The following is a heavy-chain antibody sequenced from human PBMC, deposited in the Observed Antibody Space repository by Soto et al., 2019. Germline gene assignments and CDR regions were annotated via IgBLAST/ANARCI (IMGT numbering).Heavy chain of an antibody. CDR3: ARAPPGPSPRWVL. J-gene: IGHJ6*02. Sequence: QLQLRESGSGLVKPSETLSLTCTVSGGSISSGGYSWSWIRQSPEKGLEWLGCIYPTGTTYYHPSLQSRVTISVDTSRNQFSLNLTSVTAADTAVYFCARAPPGPSPRWVLWGQGTKVTVSS. CDR2: IYPTGTT. V-gene: IGHV4-30-2*06. CDR1: GGSISSGGYS. D-gene: IGHD3-10*01.